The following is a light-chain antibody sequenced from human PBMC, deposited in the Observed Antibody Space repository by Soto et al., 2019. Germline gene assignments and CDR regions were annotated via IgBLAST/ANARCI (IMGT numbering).Light chain of an antibody. CDR1: QSISSY. J-gene: IGKJ3*01. CDR3: QQCYRTLVIFP. V-gene: IGKV1-39*01. Sequence: DIQMTQSPSSLSASVGDRVTITCRASQSISSYLNWYQQKPGKAPKLLIYAASSLQSGVPSRFSGSGSGTDCTLTISSLHPEEFAPYYCQQCYRTLVIFPCGPGTKVDIK. CDR2: AAS.